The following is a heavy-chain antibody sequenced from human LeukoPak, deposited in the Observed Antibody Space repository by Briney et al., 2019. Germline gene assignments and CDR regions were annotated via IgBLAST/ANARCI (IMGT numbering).Heavy chain of an antibody. V-gene: IGHV4-39*07. CDR1: GGSISSGTYY. CDR3: ARDFSSGSTVYYYYYMDV. Sequence: PSETLSLTCTVSGGSISSGTYYWGWVRQPPGKGLEWIGTIYYSGTTYYNPSLKSRVTISIDTSKNHFSLKLSSVTAADTAIYYCARDFSSGSTVYYYYYMDVWGKGTTVTVSS. J-gene: IGHJ6*03. CDR2: IYYSGTT. D-gene: IGHD6-25*01.